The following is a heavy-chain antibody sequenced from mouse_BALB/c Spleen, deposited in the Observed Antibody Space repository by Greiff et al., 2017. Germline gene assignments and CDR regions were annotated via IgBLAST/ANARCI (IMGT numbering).Heavy chain of an antibody. CDR3: ASGGNYGGYYATDY. CDR1: SYTFTDYA. Sequence: VQLQQSGPELVRPGVSVKISCKGSSYTFTDYAMHWVKQSHAKSLEWIGVISTYYGNTNYNQKFKGKATMTVDKSSSTAYMELARLTSEDSAVYYCASGGNYGGYYATDYWGQGTSVTVSS. J-gene: IGHJ4*01. D-gene: IGHD2-1*01. V-gene: IGHV1-67*01. CDR2: ISTYYGNT.